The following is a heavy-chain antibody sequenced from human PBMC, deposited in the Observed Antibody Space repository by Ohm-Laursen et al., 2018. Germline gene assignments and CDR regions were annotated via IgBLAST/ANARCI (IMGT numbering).Heavy chain of an antibody. CDR2: IYYSGST. V-gene: IGHV4-39*01. CDR1: GGSISSYY. CDR3: ARGPTVVITPSYFDY. D-gene: IGHD4-23*01. Sequence: GTLSLTCTVSGGSISSYYWGWIRQPPGKGLEWIGSIYYSGSTYYNPSLKSRVTISVDTSKNQFSLKLSSVTAADTAVYYCARGPTVVITPSYFDYWGQGTLVTVSS. J-gene: IGHJ4*02.